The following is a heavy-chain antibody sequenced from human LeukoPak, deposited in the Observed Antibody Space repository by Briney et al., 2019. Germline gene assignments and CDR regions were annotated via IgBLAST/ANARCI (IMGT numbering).Heavy chain of an antibody. CDR1: RFTFSNYV. J-gene: IGHJ4*02. Sequence: GGSLRLSCAASRFTFSNYVMSWVRQAPGKGLEWVSAITGSSDSTWYADSVKGRFTISRDNSKNTLYLQMNSLRVEDTAVYYCAKGSSSARPYYFDYWGQGTPVTVSS. D-gene: IGHD6-25*01. V-gene: IGHV3-23*01. CDR3: AKGSSSARPYYFDY. CDR2: ITGSSDST.